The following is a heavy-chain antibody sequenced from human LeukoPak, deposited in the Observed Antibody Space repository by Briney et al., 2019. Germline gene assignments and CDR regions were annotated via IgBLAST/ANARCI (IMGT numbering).Heavy chain of an antibody. CDR3: ARGLAYYYDSSAYFLDF. V-gene: IGHV3-48*01. J-gene: IGHJ4*02. CDR1: GFTFSSYS. D-gene: IGHD3-22*01. Sequence: GGSLRLSCAASGFTFSSYSMNWVRQAPGKGLEWVSYISSSSSTIYYADSMKGRFTISRDNSKNTLYLQMNSLRAEDTAVYYCARGLAYYYDSSAYFLDFWGQGTLVTVSS. CDR2: ISSSSSTI.